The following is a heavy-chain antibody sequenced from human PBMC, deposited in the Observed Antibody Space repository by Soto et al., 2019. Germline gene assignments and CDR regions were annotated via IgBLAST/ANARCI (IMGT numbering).Heavy chain of an antibody. CDR3: ERDYKFDL. D-gene: IGHD3-10*01. J-gene: IGHJ4*02. V-gene: IGHV3-33*01. CDR2: VWYDGSDK. CDR1: GFTFSDYA. Sequence: GGSLRLSCVASGFTFSDYAMQWVRQAPGKGLEWVAIVWYDGSDKYYRDSVKGRFSVSRDNSKNTLHLQMNSLGAEDTAMYYCERDYKFDLWGKGTLVTVSS.